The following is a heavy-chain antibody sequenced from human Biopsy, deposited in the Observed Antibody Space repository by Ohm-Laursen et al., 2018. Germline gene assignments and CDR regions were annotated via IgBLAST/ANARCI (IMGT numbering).Heavy chain of an antibody. CDR2: ISWNSGRI. J-gene: IGHJ3*02. V-gene: IGHV3-9*01. CDR3: AKGQAPDGYNYAFDI. Sequence: SLRLSCSASGFNFDDFAMHWVRQTPGKGLEWVSGISWNSGRIAYADSVKGRFTISRDNAKNSLYLEMNSLRAEDTALYYCAKGQAPDGYNYAFDIWGQGTMLTVSS. CDR1: GFNFDDFA. D-gene: IGHD5-24*01.